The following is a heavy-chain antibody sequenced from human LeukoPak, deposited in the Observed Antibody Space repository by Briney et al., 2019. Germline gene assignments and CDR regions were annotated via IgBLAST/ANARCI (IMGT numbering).Heavy chain of an antibody. CDR2: IYYSGST. D-gene: IGHD3-3*01. Sequence: SETLSLTCTVSGGSISSYYWSWIRQPPGKGLEWIGYIYYSGSTNYNPSLKSRVTISVDTSKNQFSLKLSSVTAADTAVYYCARGITIFGVVTPYYYYGVDVWGQGTTVTVSS. V-gene: IGHV4-59*08. CDR1: GGSISSYY. J-gene: IGHJ6*02. CDR3: ARGITIFGVVTPYYYYGVDV.